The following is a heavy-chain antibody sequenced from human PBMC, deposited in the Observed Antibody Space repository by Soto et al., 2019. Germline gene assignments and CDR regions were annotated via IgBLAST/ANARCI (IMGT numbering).Heavy chain of an antibody. CDR2: IIPVVGTP. J-gene: IGHJ6*02. D-gene: IGHD3-22*01. Sequence: QVQVVQSGAEVKKPGSSVKVSCKASGGSFSNYGISWVRQAPGQGLEWMGGIIPVVGTPHYAQKFQDRVTITADESTRRGYMGVSSLTSEGGGVYYCARGDAAKIIVTTYYGLDVWGQGTTVTVSS. CDR1: GGSFSNYG. V-gene: IGHV1-69*12. CDR3: ARGDAAKIIVTTYYGLDV.